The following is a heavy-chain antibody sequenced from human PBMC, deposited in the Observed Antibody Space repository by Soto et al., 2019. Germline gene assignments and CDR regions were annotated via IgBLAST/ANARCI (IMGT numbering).Heavy chain of an antibody. CDR1: GFTLSTHA. Sequence: QVQLVESGGGVVQPGRSLRLSCAASGFTLSTHAMHWVRQAPGKGLEWVAAISYDGSNKYYADSVKGRCTISRDNSKNTLYLQMNSLRPEDTAVYYCARGRVYGSSWYGDYWGQGTLVTVSS. J-gene: IGHJ4*02. D-gene: IGHD6-13*01. CDR3: ARGRVYGSSWYGDY. V-gene: IGHV3-30-3*01. CDR2: ISYDGSNK.